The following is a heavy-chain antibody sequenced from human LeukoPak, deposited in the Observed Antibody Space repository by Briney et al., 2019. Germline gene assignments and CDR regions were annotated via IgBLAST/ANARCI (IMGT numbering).Heavy chain of an antibody. J-gene: IGHJ5*02. CDR2: TSYDGSNK. D-gene: IGHD3-10*01. CDR3: ATSSGPYYYGSGKTP. Sequence: GRSLRLSCAASGFTFSSYAMHWVRQAPGKGLEWVAVTSYDGSNKYYADSVKGRFTISRDNSKNTLYLQMNSLRAEDTAVYYCATSSGPYYYGSGKTPWGQGTLVTVSS. CDR1: GFTFSSYA. V-gene: IGHV3-30*04.